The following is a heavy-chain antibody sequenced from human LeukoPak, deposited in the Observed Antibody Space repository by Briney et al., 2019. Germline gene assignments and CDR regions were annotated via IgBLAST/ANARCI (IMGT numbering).Heavy chain of an antibody. Sequence: GGSLRLSCAASGFTFSSYGMHWVRQAPGKGLEWVAVIWYDGSNKYYADSVKGRFTISRDNSKNTLYLQMNSLRAEDTAVYYCALSSGYYYSLDYWGQGTLVTVSS. CDR1: GFTFSSYG. V-gene: IGHV3-33*01. CDR3: ALSSGYYYSLDY. CDR2: IWYDGSNK. J-gene: IGHJ4*02. D-gene: IGHD3-22*01.